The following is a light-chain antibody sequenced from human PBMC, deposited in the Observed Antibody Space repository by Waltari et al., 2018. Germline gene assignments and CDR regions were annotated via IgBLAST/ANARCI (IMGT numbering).Light chain of an antibody. CDR3: SSFTSSTTGI. V-gene: IGLV2-14*03. CDR1: SSDSGAYNY. Sequence: SALTQPDSVSGSPGQSITISCSGVSSDSGAYNYVSWYRRHPGEAPKVIIYDVSNRPSGVSNRVSGSKSGSTASLTISGLQPEDEAVYYCSSFTSSTTGIFGGGTKLTVL. CDR2: DVS. J-gene: IGLJ2*01.